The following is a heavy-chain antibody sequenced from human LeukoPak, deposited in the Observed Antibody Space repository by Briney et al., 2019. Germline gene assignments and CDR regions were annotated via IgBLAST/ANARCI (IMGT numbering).Heavy chain of an antibody. CDR2: IYSGGST. V-gene: IGHV3-66*01. Sequence: GGSLRLSCAASVFTVSSNYMSWVRQAPGKGLEWVSVIYSGGSTYYADSVKGRFTISRDNSKNTLYLQMNSLRAEDTAVYYCWGGVPLSRGRNFAMDVWGQGTTVTVSS. J-gene: IGHJ6*02. CDR1: VFTVSSNY. CDR3: WGGVPLSRGRNFAMDV. D-gene: IGHD3-16*01.